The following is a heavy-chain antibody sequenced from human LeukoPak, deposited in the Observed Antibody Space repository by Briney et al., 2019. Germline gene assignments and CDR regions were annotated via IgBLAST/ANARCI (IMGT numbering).Heavy chain of an antibody. CDR1: GGSISSYY. V-gene: IGHV4-59*08. D-gene: IGHD6-19*01. Sequence: SETLSLTCTVSGGSISSYYWSWIRQPPGKGLEWIGYIYYSGSTNYNPSLKSRVTISVDTSKNQFSLKLSSVTAADTAVYYCARRYGSGGTGDAFDIWGQGTMVTVSS. CDR3: ARRYGSGGTGDAFDI. J-gene: IGHJ3*02. CDR2: IYYSGST.